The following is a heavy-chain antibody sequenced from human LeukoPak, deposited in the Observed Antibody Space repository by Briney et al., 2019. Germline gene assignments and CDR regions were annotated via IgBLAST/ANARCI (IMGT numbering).Heavy chain of an antibody. CDR2: ISGSGGST. CDR3: AKYPSYDGAFDI. Sequence: PGGSLRLSCAASGFTFSSFSMSWVRQAPGKGLEWVSAISGSGGSTYYADSVKGRFTISRDNSKNTLYLQMNSLRAEDTAVYYCAKYPSYDGAFDIWGQGTMVTVSS. D-gene: IGHD3-22*01. J-gene: IGHJ3*02. V-gene: IGHV3-23*01. CDR1: GFTFSSFS.